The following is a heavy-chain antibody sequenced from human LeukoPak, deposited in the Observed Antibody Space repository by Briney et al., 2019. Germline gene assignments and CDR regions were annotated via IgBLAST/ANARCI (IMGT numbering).Heavy chain of an antibody. V-gene: IGHV4-59*08. J-gene: IGHJ4*02. CDR3: ARRWIQLWRPFDY. CDR1: GGSISSYY. Sequence: QVQLQESGPGLVKPSETLSLTCTVSGGSISSYYWSWIRQPPGKGPEWTGYIYYSGSTNYNPSLKSRVTISVDTSKNQFSLKLSSVTAADTAVYYCARRWIQLWRPFDYWGQGTLVTVSS. CDR2: IYYSGST. D-gene: IGHD5-18*01.